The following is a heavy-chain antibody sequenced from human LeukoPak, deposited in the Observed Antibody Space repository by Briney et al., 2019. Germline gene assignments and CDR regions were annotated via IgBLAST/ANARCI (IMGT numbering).Heavy chain of an antibody. J-gene: IGHJ3*02. CDR3: ATNHGGNQDAFDI. Sequence: ASVKVSCKASGYTFTGYYMHWVRQAPGQGLEWMGWINPNSGGTNYAQKFQGRVTMTRDTSISTAYMELSRLRSDDTAVYYCATNHGGNQDAFDIWGQGTMVTVSS. CDR1: GYTFTGYY. D-gene: IGHD2-15*01. V-gene: IGHV1-2*02. CDR2: INPNSGGT.